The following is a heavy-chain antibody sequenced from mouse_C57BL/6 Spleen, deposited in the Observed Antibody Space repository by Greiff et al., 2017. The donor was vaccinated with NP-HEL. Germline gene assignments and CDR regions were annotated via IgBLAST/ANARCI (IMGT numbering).Heavy chain of an antibody. Sequence: EVKLVESGGGLVKPGGSLKLSCAASGFTFSSYAMSWVRQTPEKRLEWVATISDGGSYTYYPDNVKGRFTISRDNAKNNLYLQMSHLKSEDTAMYYCARGYSNRYAMDYWGQGTSVTVSS. D-gene: IGHD2-5*01. J-gene: IGHJ4*01. CDR2: ISDGGSYT. CDR3: ARGYSNRYAMDY. CDR1: GFTFSSYA. V-gene: IGHV5-4*03.